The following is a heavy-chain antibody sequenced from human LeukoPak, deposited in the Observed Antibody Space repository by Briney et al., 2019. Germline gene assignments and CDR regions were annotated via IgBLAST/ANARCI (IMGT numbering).Heavy chain of an antibody. J-gene: IGHJ3*02. D-gene: IGHD6-25*01. CDR1: GVSISSYY. CDR3: ARDPSRYDAFDI. Sequence: PSETLSLTCTVSGVSISSYYWSWIRQPPGKGLEWIGYIYYSGSTNYNPSLKSRVTISVDTSKNQFSLKLSSVTAADTAVYYCARDPSRYDAFDIWGQGTMVTVSS. V-gene: IGHV4-59*01. CDR2: IYYSGST.